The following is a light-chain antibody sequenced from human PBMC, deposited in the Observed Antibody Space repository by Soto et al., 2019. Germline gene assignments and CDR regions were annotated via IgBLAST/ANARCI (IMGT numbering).Light chain of an antibody. Sequence: DIQITPSPSSLYASVGDRVTVTCRASQDISGRLAWFQQKPGEAHKLLIFAAYTLQSGVKSRFSGSGSGTDFTLTIKSMQPEDFATYYCKKAASFQITCGKGTRREIK. CDR2: AAY. CDR3: KKAASFQIT. V-gene: IGKV1-12*01. CDR1: QDISGR. J-gene: IGKJ5*01.